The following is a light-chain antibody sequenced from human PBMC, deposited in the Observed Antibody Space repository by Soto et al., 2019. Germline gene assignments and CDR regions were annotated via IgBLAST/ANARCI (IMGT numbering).Light chain of an antibody. V-gene: IGKV3-20*01. CDR2: GAS. CDR3: QQYGSAPPWT. J-gene: IGKJ1*01. CDR1: QSVSSSY. Sequence: EIVLTQSPGTLSLSPGERATLSCRASQSVSSSYLDWYQQKPGQAPRLLIYGASSRATGIPDRFSGSGSGTECTRTISRREPEDLAVYCGQQYGSAPPWTFGQGTKVEIK.